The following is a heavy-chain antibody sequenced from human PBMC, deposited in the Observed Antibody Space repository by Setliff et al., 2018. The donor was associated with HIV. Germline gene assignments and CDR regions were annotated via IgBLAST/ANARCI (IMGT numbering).Heavy chain of an antibody. J-gene: IGHJ6*03. V-gene: IGHV4-61*09. Sequence: PSETLSLTCAVSGGSISSGSYYWSWIRQPAGKGLEWIGHIYTSGSTNYNPSLKSRVTISVDTSKNQFSLKVSSVTAADTAVYYCARRRPPPSGSYSKYYMDVWGKGTTVTVSS. CDR2: IYTSGST. CDR1: GGSISSGSYY. D-gene: IGHD1-26*01. CDR3: ARRRPPPSGSYSKYYMDV.